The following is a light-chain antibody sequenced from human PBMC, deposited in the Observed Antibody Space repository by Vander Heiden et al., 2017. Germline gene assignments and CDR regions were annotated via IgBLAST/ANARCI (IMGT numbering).Light chain of an antibody. V-gene: IGLV2-8*01. CDR3: ISYAGSNNLV. Sequence: QSALTQPPSASGSPGQSVTVSCTGTSSDVGGYKYVSWYQQHLGKAPKLMIYEVTKRPSGVPDRFSGSKSGNTASLTVSGLQAEDEADYYCISYAGSNNLVFGGGTKLTVL. J-gene: IGLJ2*01. CDR2: EVT. CDR1: SSDVGGYKY.